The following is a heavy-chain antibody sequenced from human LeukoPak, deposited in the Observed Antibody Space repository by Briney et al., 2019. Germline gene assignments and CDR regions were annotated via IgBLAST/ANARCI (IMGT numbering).Heavy chain of an antibody. CDR2: INGDNGNT. V-gene: IGHV1-3*01. Sequence: ASVKVSCKASGYTITSYAIHWVRQAPGQRLEWMGWINGDNGNTKYSQKFQGRVTITGDASASTAYMELSSLRSEDTAVFYCARTGSSRWHGDHYYFDYWGRGTLVTVSS. CDR1: GYTITSYA. CDR3: ARTGSSRWHGDHYYFDY. D-gene: IGHD6-13*01. J-gene: IGHJ4*02.